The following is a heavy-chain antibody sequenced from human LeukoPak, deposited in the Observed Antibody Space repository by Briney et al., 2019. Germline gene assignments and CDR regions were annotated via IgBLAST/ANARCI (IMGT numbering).Heavy chain of an antibody. D-gene: IGHD6-13*01. CDR3: ARGPSSSWYGPWFDP. V-gene: IGHV4-34*01. Sequence: SETLSLTCAVYGGSFSGYYWSRIRQPPGKGLEWIGEINHSGSTNYNPSLKSRVAISVDTSKNQFSLKLSSVAAADTAVYYCARGPSSSWYGPWFDPWGQGTLVTVSS. J-gene: IGHJ5*02. CDR1: GGSFSGYY. CDR2: INHSGST.